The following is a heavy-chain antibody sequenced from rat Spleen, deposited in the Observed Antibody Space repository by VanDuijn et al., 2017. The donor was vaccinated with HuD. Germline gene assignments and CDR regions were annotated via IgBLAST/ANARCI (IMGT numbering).Heavy chain of an antibody. J-gene: IGHJ4*01. D-gene: IGHD4-6*01. CDR3: TRSLGYSSYVMDA. V-gene: IGHV2S8*01. Sequence: QVQLKESGPGLVQPSQTLSLTCTVSGFSLSSYGVIWVRQPPGKGLEWIAAISSGGDTYYSSALKSRLSISRDTSKNQVFLKMNSLQTEDTAIYFCTRSLGYSSYVMDAWGQGASVTVSS. CDR1: GFSLSSYG. CDR2: ISSGGDT.